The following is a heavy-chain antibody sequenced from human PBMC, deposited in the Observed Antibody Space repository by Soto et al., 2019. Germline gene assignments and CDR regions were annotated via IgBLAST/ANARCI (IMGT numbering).Heavy chain of an antibody. CDR3: ARVNYDFGSVYWAYYYGMDV. CDR2: INHSGST. J-gene: IGHJ6*04. Sequence: SETLSLTCAVYGGSFSGYYWSWIRQPPGKGLEWIGEINHSGSTNYNPSLKSRVTISVDTSKNQFSLKLSSVTAADTAVYYCARVNYDFGSVYWAYYYGMDVWGKGTTFTFPS. V-gene: IGHV4-34*01. D-gene: IGHD3-3*01. CDR1: GGSFSGYY.